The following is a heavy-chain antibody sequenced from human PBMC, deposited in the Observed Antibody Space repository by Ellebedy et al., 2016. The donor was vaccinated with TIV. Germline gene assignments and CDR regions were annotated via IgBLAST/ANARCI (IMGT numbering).Heavy chain of an antibody. D-gene: IGHD3-10*01. CDR1: GGSITNYY. CDR2: IYYSGSP. V-gene: IGHV4-59*08. CDR3: ASSHYGSGRSYYFDY. J-gene: IGHJ4*02. Sequence: MPSETLSLTCTVSGGSITNYYWGWIRQPPGKGLEWIGYIYYSGSPNYNPSLKSRITISIDTSKNQFSLNLTSVTAADTAVYYCASSHYGSGRSYYFDYWGQGILVTVSP.